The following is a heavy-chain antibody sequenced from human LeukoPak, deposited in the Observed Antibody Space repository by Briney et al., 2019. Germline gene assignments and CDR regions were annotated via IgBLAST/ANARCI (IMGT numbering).Heavy chain of an antibody. Sequence: PSETLSLTCTVSGGSISSSSYYWGWIRQPPGKGLEWIGSIYYSGSTYYNPSLKSRVTISVDTSKNQFSLKLSSVTAADTAVYYCARGEGRRRDFWNGYVKGYNWFDPWGQGTLVTVSS. V-gene: IGHV4-39*01. D-gene: IGHD3-3*01. J-gene: IGHJ5*02. CDR2: IYYSGST. CDR1: GGSISSSSYY. CDR3: ARGEGRRRDFWNGYVKGYNWFDP.